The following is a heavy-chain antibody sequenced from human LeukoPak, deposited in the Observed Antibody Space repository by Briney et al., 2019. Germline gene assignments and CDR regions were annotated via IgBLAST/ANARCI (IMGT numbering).Heavy chain of an antibody. J-gene: IGHJ4*02. CDR1: GFTFSGYG. V-gene: IGHV3-30*04. Sequence: PGRSLRLSCAASGFTFSGYGMHWVRQTPGKGLEWVADVSYVGSKKDYAEFVKGRFTISRDNSKNTLYLQMTSLRAEDTAVYYCARDREYYGSGSYTPDYWGQGTLVTASS. CDR2: VSYVGSKK. D-gene: IGHD3-10*01. CDR3: ARDREYYGSGSYTPDY.